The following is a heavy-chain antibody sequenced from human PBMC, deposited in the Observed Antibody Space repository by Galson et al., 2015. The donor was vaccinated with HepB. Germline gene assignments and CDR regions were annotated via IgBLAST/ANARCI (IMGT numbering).Heavy chain of an antibody. V-gene: IGHV1-2*06. Sequence: SVKVSCKASGFTFSDFYIQWVRQSPGQGLQWMGRINPNSGIAVYAESFQGRVAMTADTSISTAYMELTWLKFDDTALYYCARASLSWNNRESDASDVWGPGTMVTVSS. CDR3: ARASLSWNNRESDASDV. D-gene: IGHD1/OR15-1a*01. CDR1: GFTFSDFY. CDR2: INPNSGIA. J-gene: IGHJ3*01.